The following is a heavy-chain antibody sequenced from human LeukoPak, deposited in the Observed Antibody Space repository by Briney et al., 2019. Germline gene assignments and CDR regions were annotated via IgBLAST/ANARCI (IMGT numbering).Heavy chain of an antibody. CDR1: YGSISDISYY. CDR3: ARSYGSGYYYYYMDV. J-gene: IGHJ6*03. Sequence: SETLSLTRTVSYGSISDISYYWGWIRQPPGKGLEWIGSIYYSGSTYYNPSLKSRVTISVDTSKNQFSLKLSSVTAADTAVYYCARSYGSGYYYYYMDVWGKGTTVTVSS. CDR2: IYYSGST. D-gene: IGHD3-10*01. V-gene: IGHV4-39*07.